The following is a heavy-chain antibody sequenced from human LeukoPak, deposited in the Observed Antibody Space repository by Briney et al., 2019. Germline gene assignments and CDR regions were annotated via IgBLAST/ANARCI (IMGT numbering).Heavy chain of an antibody. Sequence: GGSLRLSCAASGFTFSSYSMNWVRQAPGKVLEWVSSISSSSSYIYYADSVKGRFTISRDNAKNSLYLQMNSLRAEDTAVYYCARLSAYYYGSQFYYYMDVWGKGTTVTVS. CDR3: ARLSAYYYGSQFYYYMDV. V-gene: IGHV3-21*01. CDR2: ISSSSSYI. CDR1: GFTFSSYS. J-gene: IGHJ6*03. D-gene: IGHD3-10*01.